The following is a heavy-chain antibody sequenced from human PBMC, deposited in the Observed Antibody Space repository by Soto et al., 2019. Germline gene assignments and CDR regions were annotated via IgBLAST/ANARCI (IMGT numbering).Heavy chain of an antibody. D-gene: IGHD3-22*01. V-gene: IGHV3-23*01. CDR3: AEDEYYYDSSGYYEENYYFDY. CDR2: ISGSGGST. CDR1: GFTLSSYA. Sequence: GRSLRLSCVASGFTLSSYAMSWVRQAPGKGLGWVSAISGSGGSTYHADSVKGRFSIPKDNSKTTLCLQMNSLRAEDTAVYSFAEDEYYYDSSGYYEENYYFDYWGQGTLVTVS. J-gene: IGHJ4*02.